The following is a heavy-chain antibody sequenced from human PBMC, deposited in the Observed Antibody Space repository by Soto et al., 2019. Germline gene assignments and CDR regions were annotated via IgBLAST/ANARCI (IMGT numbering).Heavy chain of an antibody. D-gene: IGHD6-13*01. Sequence: PXGTLSLTCIVSGGSISEKYWNWARQPPGKGLEWIGLIFANGHTDYNPSLKSRVTMSVDASKNQFSLRLTSMTAADTAVYYCVASLAASGLNWLDPWGRGTLVTVSS. J-gene: IGHJ5*02. CDR1: GGSISEKY. CDR2: IFANGHT. V-gene: IGHV4-4*07. CDR3: VASLAASGLNWLDP.